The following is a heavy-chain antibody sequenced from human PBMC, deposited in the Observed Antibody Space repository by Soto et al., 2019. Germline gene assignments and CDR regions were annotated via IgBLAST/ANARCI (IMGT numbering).Heavy chain of an antibody. CDR1: DGSISSGGYS. CDR2: IYHSGST. V-gene: IGHV4-30-2*01. Sequence: QLQLQESGSGLVKPSQTLSLTCAVSDGSISSGGYSWSWIRQPPGKGLEWIGYIYHSGSTYYNPSLKSRFTISVDRSMNLFAKKRSSVLAADTAVYYCARVWVVAATGMDYWGQGTLVTVSS. D-gene: IGHD2-15*01. CDR3: ARVWVVAATGMDY. J-gene: IGHJ4*02.